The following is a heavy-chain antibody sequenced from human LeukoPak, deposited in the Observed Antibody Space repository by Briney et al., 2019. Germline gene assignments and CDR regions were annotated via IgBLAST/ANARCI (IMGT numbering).Heavy chain of an antibody. J-gene: IGHJ3*02. CDR2: IKQDGSEK. V-gene: IGHV3-7*04. Sequence: GGSLRLSCAASGFTFSSYWMSWGRQAPGKGLEWVANIKQDGSEKYYVDSVKGRFTISRDNAKNSLYLQMNSLRAEDTAVYYCARGHRHIFAVVIKNTFDIWGQGTMVTVSS. CDR1: GFTFSSYW. D-gene: IGHD3-3*02. CDR3: ARGHRHIFAVVIKNTFDI.